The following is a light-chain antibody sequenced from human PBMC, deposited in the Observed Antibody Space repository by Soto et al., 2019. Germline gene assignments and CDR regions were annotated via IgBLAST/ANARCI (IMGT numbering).Light chain of an antibody. CDR3: QQYNPYSRT. Sequence: DIQMTQSPSTLSASVGDRVTITCRASQSIGSWLAWYRQKPGKAPNLLIYAASSLQSGVPSRFSGSGSGTDFTLTISSLQRDDFAIYYCQQYNPYSRTFGQGTKVDIK. CDR2: AAS. V-gene: IGKV1-5*01. CDR1: QSIGSW. J-gene: IGKJ1*01.